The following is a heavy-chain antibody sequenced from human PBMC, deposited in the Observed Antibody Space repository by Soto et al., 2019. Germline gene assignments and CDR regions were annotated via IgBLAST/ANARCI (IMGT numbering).Heavy chain of an antibody. D-gene: IGHD3-10*01. CDR1: GYTFTSYD. CDR3: ASDRGVLDAFDI. Sequence: ASVKVSCKASGYTFTSYDINWVRQATGQGLEWMGWMNPNSGNTGYAQKFQGRVTMTRNTSISTAYMELSSLRSEDTAVYYCASDRGVLDAFDIWGQGTMVTVSS. CDR2: MNPNSGNT. V-gene: IGHV1-8*01. J-gene: IGHJ3*02.